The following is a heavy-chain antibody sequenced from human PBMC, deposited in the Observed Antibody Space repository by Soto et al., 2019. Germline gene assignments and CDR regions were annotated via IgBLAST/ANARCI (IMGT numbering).Heavy chain of an antibody. V-gene: IGHV4-38-2*02. CDR2: VVHLRTT. Sequence: SETLSLTCNVSGSSISSAYYWGWVRPPPGRGLEWIGSVVHLRTTYYNPSLMSRVTISLDTSKNQFSLKLSSVTAADTAVYYCASDLRTGNPHFGYRGQVALVTLSS. J-gene: IGHJ4*02. CDR3: ASDLRTGNPHFGY. CDR1: GSSISSAYY.